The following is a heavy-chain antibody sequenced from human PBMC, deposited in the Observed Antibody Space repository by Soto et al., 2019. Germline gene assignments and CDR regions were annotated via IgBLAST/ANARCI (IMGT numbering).Heavy chain of an antibody. CDR2: IVVGSGNT. V-gene: IGHV1-58*02. CDR3: VADYGMDV. CDR1: GFTFTRSA. J-gene: IGHJ6*02. Sequence: SVKVSCKASGFTFTRSAMQWVRQARGQRLEWIGWIVVGSGNTNYAQKFQERVTITRDMSTSTAYMELSSLRSEDTAVYYCVADYGMDVWGQGTTVTVSS.